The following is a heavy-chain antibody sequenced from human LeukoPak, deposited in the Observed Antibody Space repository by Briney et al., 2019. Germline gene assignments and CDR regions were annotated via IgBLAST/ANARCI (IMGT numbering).Heavy chain of an antibody. D-gene: IGHD3-22*01. CDR3: ARDRHYDSSGYFAYFDY. CDR2: IYTSGST. V-gene: IGHV4-61*02. Sequence: SETLSLTCTVSGGSISSGSYYWSWIRQPAGEGLEWIGRIYTSGSTNYNPSLKSRVTISVDTSKNQFSLKLSSVTAADTAVYYCARDRHYDSSGYFAYFDYWGQGTLVTVSS. J-gene: IGHJ4*02. CDR1: GGSISSGSYY.